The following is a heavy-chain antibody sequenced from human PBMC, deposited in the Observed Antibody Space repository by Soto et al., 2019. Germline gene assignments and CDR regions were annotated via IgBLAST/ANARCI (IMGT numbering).Heavy chain of an antibody. CDR1: GFTFSSYG. D-gene: IGHD2-15*01. J-gene: IGHJ4*02. Sequence: GGSLRLSCAASGFTFSSYGMHWVRQAPGKGLEWVAVIWYDGSNKYYADSVKGRFTISRDNSKNTLYLQMNSLRAEDTAVYYCAREKNGRGGNIFDYWGQGTLVTVSS. CDR3: AREKNGRGGNIFDY. V-gene: IGHV3-33*01. CDR2: IWYDGSNK.